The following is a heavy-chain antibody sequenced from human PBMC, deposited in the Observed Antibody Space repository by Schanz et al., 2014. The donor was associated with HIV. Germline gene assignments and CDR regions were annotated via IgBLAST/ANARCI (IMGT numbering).Heavy chain of an antibody. J-gene: IGHJ6*02. D-gene: IGHD6-19*01. Sequence: EVQMLESGGGSVQPGGSLRLSCAASGFTFSNFAMSWVRQAPGKGLEWVSSISGSGVSTFYAGSVKGRFAISRDKSKNTLYLQMNSLRVEDTAVYYCASGRRSGIGWRMDVWGQGTTVSVSS. CDR1: GFTFSNFA. CDR3: ASGRRSGIGWRMDV. CDR2: ISGSGVST. V-gene: IGHV3-23*01.